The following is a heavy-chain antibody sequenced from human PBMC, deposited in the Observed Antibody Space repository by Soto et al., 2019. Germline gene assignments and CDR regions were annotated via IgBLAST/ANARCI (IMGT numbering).Heavy chain of an antibody. CDR2: ISDDGSST. Sequence: GGSLRLSCAASGFTFSSYWMHWVRQAPGKGLVWVSRISDDGSSTTYADSVRGRFTISRDNANYTLYLEISSLRAGDTGVYYRARRHDSVFDNWGHGTLFTVSS. CDR3: ARRHDSVFDN. D-gene: IGHD2-15*01. V-gene: IGHV3-74*03. CDR1: GFTFSSYW. J-gene: IGHJ4*01.